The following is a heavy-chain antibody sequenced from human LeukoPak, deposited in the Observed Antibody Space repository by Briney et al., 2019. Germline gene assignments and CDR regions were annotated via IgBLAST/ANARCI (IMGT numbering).Heavy chain of an antibody. CDR1: GGSVSSGSYY. V-gene: IGHV4-61*01. J-gene: IGHJ4*02. CDR3: AGRVVPAAGPALY. CDR2: IHHSGNT. D-gene: IGHD2-2*01. Sequence: SETLSLTCTVSGGSVSSGSYYWSWIRQPPGKGLEWIGYIHHSGNTNYNPSLTSRVTISVDKSKNQFSLKLTSVTAADTAVYYCAGRVVPAAGPALYWGQGTLVTVSS.